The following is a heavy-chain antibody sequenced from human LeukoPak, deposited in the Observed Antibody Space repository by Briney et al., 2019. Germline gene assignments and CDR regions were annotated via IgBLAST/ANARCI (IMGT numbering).Heavy chain of an antibody. Sequence: PGGSLRLSCAASGFTFSSYGMHWVRQAPGKGLEWVAVISYDGSNTYYADSVKGRFTISRDNSKNTLYLQMNSLRAEDTAVYYCAKGTEYYDSNNSLCDYWGQGTLVTVSS. CDR1: GFTFSSYG. J-gene: IGHJ4*02. CDR3: AKGTEYYDSNNSLCDY. V-gene: IGHV3-30*18. D-gene: IGHD3-16*01. CDR2: ISYDGSNT.